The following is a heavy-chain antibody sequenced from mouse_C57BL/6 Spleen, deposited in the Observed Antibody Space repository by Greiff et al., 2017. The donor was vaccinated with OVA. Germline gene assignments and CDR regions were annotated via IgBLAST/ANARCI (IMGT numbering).Heavy chain of an antibody. J-gene: IGHJ4*01. CDR2: ISSGSSTI. CDR3: ASPLLPYAMDY. D-gene: IGHD1-1*01. V-gene: IGHV5-17*01. Sequence: DVKLVESGGGLVKPGGSLKLSCAASGFTFSDYGMHWVRQAPEKGLEWVAYISSGSSTIYYADTVKGRFTISRDNAKNTLFLQMTSLRSEDTAMYYCASPLLPYAMDYWGQGTSGTVSS. CDR1: GFTFSDYG.